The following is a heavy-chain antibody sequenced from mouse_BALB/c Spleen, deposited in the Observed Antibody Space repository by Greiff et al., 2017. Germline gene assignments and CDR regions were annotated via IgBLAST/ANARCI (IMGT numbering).Heavy chain of an antibody. J-gene: IGHJ2*01. CDR1: GYTFTDYW. Sequence: VQLQQSGAELVMPGASVKMSCKASGYTFTDYWMHWVKQRPGQGLEWIGAIDTSDSYTSYNQKFKGKATLTVDESSSTAYMQLSSLTSEDSAVYYCARGGVFVDPYWGQGTTLTVSS. CDR2: IDTSDSYT. CDR3: ARGGVFVDPY. V-gene: IGHV1-69*01.